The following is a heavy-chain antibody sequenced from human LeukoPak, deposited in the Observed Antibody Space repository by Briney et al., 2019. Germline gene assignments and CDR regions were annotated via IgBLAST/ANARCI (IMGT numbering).Heavy chain of an antibody. J-gene: IGHJ3*02. Sequence: ASETLSLTCTVSGGSISSSSYYWGWIRQPPGKGLEWIGSIYYSGSTYYNPSLKSRVTISVDTSKNQFSLKLSSVTAADTAVYYCARDFGYGDYLGAFDIWGQGTMVTVSS. CDR2: IYYSGST. CDR3: ARDFGYGDYLGAFDI. CDR1: GGSISSSSYY. V-gene: IGHV4-39*02. D-gene: IGHD4-17*01.